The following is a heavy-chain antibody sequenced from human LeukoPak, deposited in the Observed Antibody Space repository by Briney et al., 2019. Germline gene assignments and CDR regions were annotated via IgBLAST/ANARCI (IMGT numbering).Heavy chain of an antibody. J-gene: IGHJ4*02. CDR1: GFTFSSYG. V-gene: IGHV3-30*18. D-gene: IGHD5-18*01. CDR2: ISYDGSNK. CDR3: AKAARGRIQLWSGADY. Sequence: GGSLRLSCAASGFTFSSYGMHWVRQAPGKGLEWVAVISYDGSNKYYADSVKGRFTISRDNSKNTLYLQMNSLRAEDTAVYYCAKAARGRIQLWSGADYWGQGTLVTVSS.